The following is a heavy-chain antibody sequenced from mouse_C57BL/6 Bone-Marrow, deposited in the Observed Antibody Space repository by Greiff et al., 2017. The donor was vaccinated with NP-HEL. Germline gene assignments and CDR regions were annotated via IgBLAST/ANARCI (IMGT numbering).Heavy chain of an antibody. CDR3: ARRLRYPWFAD. CDR1: GYTFTDYY. D-gene: IGHD1-1*01. Sequence: EVQLQQSGPVLVKPGASVKMSCKASGYTFTDYYMNWVKQSHGKSLEWIGVINPYNGGTSYNQKFKGKATLTVDKSSSTAYMELNSLTSEDSAVYYCARRLRYPWFADWGQGTMVTVSA. J-gene: IGHJ3*01. CDR2: INPYNGGT. V-gene: IGHV1-19*01.